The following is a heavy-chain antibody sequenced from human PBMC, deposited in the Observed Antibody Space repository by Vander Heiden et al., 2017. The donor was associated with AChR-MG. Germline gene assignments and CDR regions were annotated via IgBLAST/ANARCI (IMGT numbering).Heavy chain of an antibody. Sequence: EVQLVESGGGLVKPGGSLRLSCAASGFSFSSYSMSWVRLDPGKGLEWVSSISRGSTYTHYADSVKGRFTISRDNAKNSLYLQVNSLRAEDAAKYYCARGAQEQLLSPFDYWGQGTLVTVSS. CDR1: GFSFSSYS. V-gene: IGHV3-21*02. J-gene: IGHJ4*02. CDR3: ARGAQEQLLSPFDY. CDR2: ISRGSTYT. D-gene: IGHD2-2*01.